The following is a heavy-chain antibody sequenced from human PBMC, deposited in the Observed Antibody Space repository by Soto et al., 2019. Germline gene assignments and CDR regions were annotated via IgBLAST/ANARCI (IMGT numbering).Heavy chain of an antibody. Sequence: GASVKVSCKASGYTFTGYAMHWVRQAPGQRLEWMGWINAGNGNTKYSQKFQGRVTITRDTSASTAYMELSSLRSEDTAVYYCARGPLNIAAAGLFDYWGQGTLVTVS. D-gene: IGHD6-13*01. CDR1: GYTFTGYA. CDR2: INAGNGNT. J-gene: IGHJ4*02. CDR3: ARGPLNIAAAGLFDY. V-gene: IGHV1-3*01.